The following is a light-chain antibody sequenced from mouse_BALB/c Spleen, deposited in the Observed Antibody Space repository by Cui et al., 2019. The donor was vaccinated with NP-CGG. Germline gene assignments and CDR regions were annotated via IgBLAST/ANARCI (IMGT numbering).Light chain of an antibody. Sequence: QSVATQEYALTTSPGETVTLTCRSSTGAVTTGNYANWVQEKPDHLFTGLIGGTNNRAPGVPARFSGSLIGDKAALTITGAQTEDEAIYFCALWYSNHWVFGGGTKLTVL. CDR3: ALWYSNHWV. V-gene: IGLV1*01. CDR2: GTN. CDR1: TGAVTTGNY. J-gene: IGLJ1*01.